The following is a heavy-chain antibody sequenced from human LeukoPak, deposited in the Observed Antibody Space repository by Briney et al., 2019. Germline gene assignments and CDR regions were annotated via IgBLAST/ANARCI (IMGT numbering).Heavy chain of an antibody. J-gene: IGHJ6*02. V-gene: IGHV1-69*13. Sequence: SVKVSCKASGGTFSSYAISRVRQAPGHGLEWMGGIIPIFGTANYAQKFQGRVTITADESTSTAYMELSSLRSEDTAVYYCARDSSWTAMSFSKQKAAYDMDVWGQGTTVTVSS. CDR2: IIPIFGTA. CDR3: ARDSSWTAMSFSKQKAAYDMDV. D-gene: IGHD5-18*01. CDR1: GGTFSSYA.